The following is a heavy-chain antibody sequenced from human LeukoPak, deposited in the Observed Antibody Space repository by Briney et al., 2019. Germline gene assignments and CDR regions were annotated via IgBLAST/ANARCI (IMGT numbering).Heavy chain of an antibody. J-gene: IGHJ6*02. CDR3: ARGPGYSYGHFYYYGMDV. CDR2: IYYSGST. V-gene: IGHV4-61*01. D-gene: IGHD5-18*01. Sequence: SETLSLTCTVSGGSVSSGSYYWSWIRQPPGKGLEWIGYIYYSGSTNYNPSLKSRVTISVDTSKNQFSLKLSSVTAADTAVYYCARGPGYSYGHFYYYGMDVWGQGTTVTVSS. CDR1: GGSVSSGSYY.